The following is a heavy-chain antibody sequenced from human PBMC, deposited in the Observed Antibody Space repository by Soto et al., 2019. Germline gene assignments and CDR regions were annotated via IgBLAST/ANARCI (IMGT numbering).Heavy chain of an antibody. CDR1: GYTFTSYY. CDR3: ARSYYYDSSGYYPFDY. Sequence: ASVKVSCKASGYTFTSYYMHWVRQAPGQGLEWMGRIYPSDGSTSYAQKFQGRVTMTGDTSTSTAYMELSSLRSEDTAVYYCARSYYYDSSGYYPFDYWGQGTLVTVSS. D-gene: IGHD3-22*01. J-gene: IGHJ4*02. CDR2: IYPSDGST. V-gene: IGHV1-46*01.